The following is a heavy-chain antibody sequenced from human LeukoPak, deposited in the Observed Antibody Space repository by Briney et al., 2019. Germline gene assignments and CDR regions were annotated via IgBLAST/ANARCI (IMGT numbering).Heavy chain of an antibody. D-gene: IGHD3-10*01. CDR2: TRKKANSYTT. Sequence: GGSLRLSCAASGFTFSDHYLDWVRQAPGKGLEWVGRTRKKANSYTTEYAASVKGRFTISRDDSKNSLYLQMNSLKTEDTAVYYCARLYYYGSGSYYDPNWGQGTLVTVSS. CDR1: GFTFSDHY. J-gene: IGHJ4*02. V-gene: IGHV3-72*01. CDR3: ARLYYYGSGSYYDPN.